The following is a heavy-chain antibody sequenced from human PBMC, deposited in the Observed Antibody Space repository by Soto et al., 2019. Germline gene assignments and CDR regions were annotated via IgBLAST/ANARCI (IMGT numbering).Heavy chain of an antibody. D-gene: IGHD1-26*01. V-gene: IGHV4-59*01. CDR2: IYYSGST. CDR3: ARDGSAHAFDI. J-gene: IGHJ3*02. CDR1: GGSISSYY. Sequence: SETLSLTCTVSGGSISSYYWSWIRQPPGKGLEWIGYIYYSGSTNYNPSLKSRVTISVDTSKNQFSLKLSSVTAADTAVYYCARDGSAHAFDIWGQGTMVTVSS.